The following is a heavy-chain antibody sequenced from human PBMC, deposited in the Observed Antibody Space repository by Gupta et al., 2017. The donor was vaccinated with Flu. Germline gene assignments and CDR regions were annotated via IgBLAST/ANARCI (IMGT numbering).Heavy chain of an antibody. V-gene: IGHV3-7*01. Sequence: EVQLVESGGGLVQPGGSLRLSCAVSGFKFRTYWMDWVRQAPGKGLEWVANIATDGSVKNYAASVKGRFTISRDNAEDSLYLQMHSLRADDTALYFCARNRGWQQFDYWGQGALVTVSS. CDR2: IATDGSVK. CDR1: GFKFRTYW. CDR3: ARNRGWQQFDY. D-gene: IGHD5-24*01. J-gene: IGHJ4*02.